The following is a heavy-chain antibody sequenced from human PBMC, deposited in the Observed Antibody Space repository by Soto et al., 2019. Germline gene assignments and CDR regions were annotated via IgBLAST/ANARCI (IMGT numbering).Heavy chain of an antibody. Sequence: GGSLRLSCAASGFTFSSYGMHWVRQAPGKGLEWVAVIWYDGSNKYYADSVKGRFTISRDNSKNTLYLQMNSLRAEDTAVYYCARSFGYSSGWAYFDYWGQGTLVTVSS. CDR1: GFTFSSYG. CDR2: IWYDGSNK. D-gene: IGHD6-19*01. CDR3: ARSFGYSSGWAYFDY. J-gene: IGHJ4*02. V-gene: IGHV3-33*01.